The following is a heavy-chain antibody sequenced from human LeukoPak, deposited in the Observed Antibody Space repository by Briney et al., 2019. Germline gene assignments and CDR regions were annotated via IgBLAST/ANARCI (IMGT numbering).Heavy chain of an antibody. CDR3: ATEMSYDPYLLHSANWFDP. CDR2: ISGYNGNT. D-gene: IGHD5-12*01. J-gene: IGHJ5*02. CDR1: GDTFTTYG. Sequence: ASVKVSCKASGDTFTTYGITWVRQAPGQGLEWMGWISGYNGNTEYTQKFQGRVAMTRDTSTSTTYMELRSLRSDDTAVYYCATEMSYDPYLLHSANWFDPWGQGTLVTVSS. V-gene: IGHV1-18*01.